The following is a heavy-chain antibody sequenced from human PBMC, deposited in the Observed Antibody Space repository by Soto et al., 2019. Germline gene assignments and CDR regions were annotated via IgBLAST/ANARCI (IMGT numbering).Heavy chain of an antibody. J-gene: IGHJ4*02. CDR1: GFTFSNYA. Sequence: GSLRLSCSASGFTFSNYAMHWVRQAPGKGLEYVSSISTNGGSAYYADSVKGRFTISRDNSKNTLYLQMNSLRAEDTAVYYCARRSSGWYFDYWGQGTLVTVSS. CDR3: ARRSSGWYFDY. V-gene: IGHV3-64*04. D-gene: IGHD6-19*01. CDR2: ISTNGGSA.